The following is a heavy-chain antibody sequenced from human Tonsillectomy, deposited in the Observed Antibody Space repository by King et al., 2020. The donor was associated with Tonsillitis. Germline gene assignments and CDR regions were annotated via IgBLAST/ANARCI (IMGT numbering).Heavy chain of an antibody. CDR2: IRRKAYGGTT. V-gene: IGHV3-49*03. Sequence: EVQLVVSGGGLVQPGRSLRLSCTASGFTFGDYAMSWFRQAPGKGLEWVGFIRRKAYGGTTKYAAAVKGRFTISRDDSKRIAYLQMNSLKTEDTAVYYCTREDSSGYYVFVYWGQGTLVTVSS. CDR1: GFTFGDYA. J-gene: IGHJ4*02. CDR3: TREDSSGYYVFVY. D-gene: IGHD3-22*01.